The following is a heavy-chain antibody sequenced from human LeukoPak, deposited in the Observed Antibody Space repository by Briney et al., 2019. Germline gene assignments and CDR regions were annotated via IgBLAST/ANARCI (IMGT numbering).Heavy chain of an antibody. CDR1: GDSVSSNSAA. V-gene: IGHV6-1*01. D-gene: IGHD3-10*01. J-gene: IGHJ6*04. CDR3: ARDLYYYGSGSYYGSYYYYGMDV. Sequence: SQTLSLTCAISGDSVSSNSAAWNWIRQSPSRGLEWLGRTYYRSKWYNDYAVSVKSRITINPDTSENQFSLQLNSVTPEDTAVCYCARDLYYYGSGSYYGSYYYYGMDVWGKGTTVTVSS. CDR2: TYYRSKWYN.